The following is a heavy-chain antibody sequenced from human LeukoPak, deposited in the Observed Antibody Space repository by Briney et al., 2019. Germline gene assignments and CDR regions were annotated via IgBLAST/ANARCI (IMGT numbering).Heavy chain of an antibody. CDR2: IYYSGST. J-gene: IGHJ3*02. V-gene: IGHV4-59*01. CDR3: ARPTTMIDAFDI. D-gene: IGHD3-22*01. Sequence: PSETLSLTCTVSGGSISSYYWSWIRHPPGKGLEWIGYIYYSGSTNYHPSLKSRVTISVDTSKNQFSLKLSSVTAADTAVYYCARPTTMIDAFDIWGQGTMVTVSS. CDR1: GGSISSYY.